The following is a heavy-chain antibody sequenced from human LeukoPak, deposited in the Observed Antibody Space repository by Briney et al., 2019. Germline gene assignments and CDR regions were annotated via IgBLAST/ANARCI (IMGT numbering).Heavy chain of an antibody. Sequence: SETLSLICTVSGGSSSSYYWSWIRQPAGKGLEWIGRIYSSGRINYNPSPKSRVTMSVATSKNQFSLNLSSVTAADTAVYYCARERVDTALVGPRSYYYYMDVWGKGTTVTVSS. CDR2: IYSSGRI. CDR3: ARERVDTALVGPRSYYYYMDV. J-gene: IGHJ6*03. CDR1: GGSSSSYY. V-gene: IGHV4-4*07. D-gene: IGHD5-18*01.